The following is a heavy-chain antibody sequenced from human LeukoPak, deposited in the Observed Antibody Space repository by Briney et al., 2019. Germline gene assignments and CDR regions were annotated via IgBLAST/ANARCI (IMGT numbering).Heavy chain of an antibody. D-gene: IGHD6-13*01. CDR3: AREDGSSWYASHTMDV. V-gene: IGHV3-7*01. CDR1: GLPFSSSW. Sequence: GGSLRLSCAASGLPFSSSWMSWVRQAPGKGLERVANINQDGSEEYYVDSVKGRFTISRDNPKNTLYLQMNSLRAEDTAVYYCAREDGSSWYASHTMDVWGQGTTVTVSS. CDR2: INQDGSEE. J-gene: IGHJ6*02.